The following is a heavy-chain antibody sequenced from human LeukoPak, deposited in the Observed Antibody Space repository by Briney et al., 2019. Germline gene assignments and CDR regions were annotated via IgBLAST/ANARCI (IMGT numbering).Heavy chain of an antibody. CDR3: ARGPPGSIAAAWTD. D-gene: IGHD6-13*01. J-gene: IGHJ4*02. V-gene: IGHV3-7*01. CDR2: IKQDGSEK. CDR1: GFTFSSYA. Sequence: GGSLRLSCAASGFTFSSYAMHWVRQAPGKGLEWVANIKQDGSEKYYVDSVKGRFTISRDNAKNSLYLQMNSLRAEDTAVYYCARGPPGSIAAAWTDWGQGTLVTVSS.